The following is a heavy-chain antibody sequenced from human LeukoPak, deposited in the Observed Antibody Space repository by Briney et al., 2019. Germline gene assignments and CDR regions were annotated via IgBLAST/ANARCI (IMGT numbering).Heavy chain of an antibody. Sequence: GGSLRLSCAASGFTFSSYAMSWVRQAPGKGLEWVSAITGSGGSTNYADSVQGRFTISRDNSKNTLYLQMNSLRAEDTAVYYCAKAYSSGWYYFDYWGQGTLVTVSS. J-gene: IGHJ4*02. D-gene: IGHD6-19*01. CDR2: ITGSGGST. V-gene: IGHV3-23*01. CDR1: GFTFSSYA. CDR3: AKAYSSGWYYFDY.